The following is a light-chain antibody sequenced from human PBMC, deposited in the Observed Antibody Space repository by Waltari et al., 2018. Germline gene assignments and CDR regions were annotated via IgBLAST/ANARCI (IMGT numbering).Light chain of an antibody. J-gene: IGKJ1*01. V-gene: IGKV4-1*01. CDR3: KQYYSNPPL. CDR2: WES. Sequence: DIVMTQSPDSLAVSLGERATITCKSSQTVLKRSNNRNYLAWFQHKSGQPPKLHISWESTRESGLPDRFTGSGSGTDFTLVISSLKAEDVTVYYHKQYYSNPPLFGQGTRVEI. CDR1: QTVLKRSNNRNY.